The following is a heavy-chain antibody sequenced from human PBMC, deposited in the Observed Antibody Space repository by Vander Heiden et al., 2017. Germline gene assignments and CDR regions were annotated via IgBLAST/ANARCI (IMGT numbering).Heavy chain of an antibody. CDR2: LSYNGDDT. CDR1: GFTFSKSA. D-gene: IGHD1-26*01. Sequence: EVQLLQSGGGLVQPGGSLRLSCAASGFTFSKSAMPWVRQAPGKGLEWVSALSYNGDDTYYSDSLKGRFTISRDNSKNTLSLQMNSLRAEDTAVYYCAKDGGGSYFGGGDYFDFWGQGTLVTVSS. V-gene: IGHV3-23*01. CDR3: AKDGGGSYFGGGDYFDF. J-gene: IGHJ4*02.